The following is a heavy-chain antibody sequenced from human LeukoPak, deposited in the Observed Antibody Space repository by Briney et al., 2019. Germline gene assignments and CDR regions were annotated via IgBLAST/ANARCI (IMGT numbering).Heavy chain of an antibody. CDR2: ISYDGSNK. CDR1: GFTFSSYA. J-gene: IGHJ4*02. V-gene: IGHV3-30-3*01. CDR3: ATSRYGDLEDC. Sequence: GGSLRLSCAASGFTFSSYAMHWVRQAPGKGLEWVAVISYDGSNKYYADSVKGRFTISRDNSKNTLYLQMNSLRAEDTAVYYCATSRYGDLEDCWGQGTLVTVSS. D-gene: IGHD4-17*01.